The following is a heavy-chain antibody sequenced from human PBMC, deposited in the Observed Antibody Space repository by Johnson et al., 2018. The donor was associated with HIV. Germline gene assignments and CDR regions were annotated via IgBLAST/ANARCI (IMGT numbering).Heavy chain of an antibody. Sequence: VQLVESGGGLVQPGGSLRLSCATSGFTFSSHWIHWVRQAPGKGLLWVSRINGDGSSTNYANSVRGRFTISRDNAKNTLYLQMNSLRAEDTAVYYCARVRYNWNYEIDAFDIWGQGTMVTVSS. CDR3: ARVRYNWNYEIDAFDI. J-gene: IGHJ3*02. V-gene: IGHV3-74*01. CDR1: GFTFSSHW. D-gene: IGHD1-7*01. CDR2: INGDGSST.